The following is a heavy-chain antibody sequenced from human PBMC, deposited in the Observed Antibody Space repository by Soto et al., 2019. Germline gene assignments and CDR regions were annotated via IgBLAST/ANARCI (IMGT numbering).Heavy chain of an antibody. CDR2: IYHSGST. CDR1: GRSISSGGYS. D-gene: IGHD3-10*01. CDR3: ARFAFYGSGSYYKDYYGMDV. V-gene: IGHV4-30-2*01. J-gene: IGHJ6*02. Sequence: SDTLCLTCAVSGRSISSGGYSGGWIRQPPGKGLEWIGYIYHSGSTYYNPSLKSRVTISVDRSKNQFSLKLSSVTAADTAVYYCARFAFYGSGSYYKDYYGMDVWGQGTTVS.